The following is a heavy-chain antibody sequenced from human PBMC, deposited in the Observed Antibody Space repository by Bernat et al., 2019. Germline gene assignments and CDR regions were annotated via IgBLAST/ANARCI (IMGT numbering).Heavy chain of an antibody. CDR3: ARERGPYNYGMDV. J-gene: IGHJ6*02. V-gene: IGHV3-23*01. CDR1: GFTFSSYA. CDR2: ISAGGTT. Sequence: EVQLLESGGGLVQPGGSLRLSCAASGFTFSSYAMSWLRQAPGKGLHWVSSISAGGTTYYADSVKGRFTISRDNSKTTLYLQMNSLRAADTAVYYCARERGPYNYGMDVWGQGTTVTVSS.